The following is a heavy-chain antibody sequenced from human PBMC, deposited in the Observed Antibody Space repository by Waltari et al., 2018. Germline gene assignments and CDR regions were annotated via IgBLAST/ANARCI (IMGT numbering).Heavy chain of an antibody. J-gene: IGHJ5*02. CDR2: INHSGST. D-gene: IGHD2-21*01. Sequence: QVQLQQWGAGLLKPSETLSLTCAVYGGSFSGYYWSWIRQPPGKGLEGIGEINHSGSTNYNPSLKSRVTISVDTSKNQFSLKLSSVTAADTAVYYCARLSSSDCGGDCYSDWFDPWGQGTLVTVSS. CDR3: ARLSSSDCGGDCYSDWFDP. V-gene: IGHV4-34*01. CDR1: GGSFSGYY.